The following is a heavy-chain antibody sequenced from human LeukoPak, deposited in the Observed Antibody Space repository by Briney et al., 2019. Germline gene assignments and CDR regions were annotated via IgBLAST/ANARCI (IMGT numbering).Heavy chain of an antibody. CDR3: ARRHRCSGGSCYWFDP. V-gene: IGHV4-34*01. CDR2: INHSGST. D-gene: IGHD2-15*01. Sequence: PSETLSLTCAVYGGSFSGYYWSWIRQPPGKGLEWIGEINHSGSTNYNPSLKSRVTISVDTSKNQFSLKLSSVTGADTAVYYCARRHRCSGGSCYWFDPWGQGTLVTVSS. CDR1: GGSFSGYY. J-gene: IGHJ5*02.